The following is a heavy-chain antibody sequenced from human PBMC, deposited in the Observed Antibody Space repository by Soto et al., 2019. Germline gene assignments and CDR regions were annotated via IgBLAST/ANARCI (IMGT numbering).Heavy chain of an antibody. D-gene: IGHD2-21*02. V-gene: IGHV1-69*01. Sequence: QVQLVQSGAEVKKPGSSVKVSCKASGGTFSSYAISWVRQAPGQGLEWMGGIIPIFGTANYAQKFQGRVTITADESTSTAYMELSSLRYEDTAVYYCARGGIVVVTASYSYGMDVWVQGTTVTVSS. J-gene: IGHJ6*02. CDR1: GGTFSSYA. CDR2: IIPIFGTA. CDR3: ARGGIVVVTASYSYGMDV.